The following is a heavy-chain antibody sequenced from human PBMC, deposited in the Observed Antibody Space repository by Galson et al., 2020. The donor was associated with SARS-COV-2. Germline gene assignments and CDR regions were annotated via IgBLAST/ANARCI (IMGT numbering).Heavy chain of an antibody. J-gene: IGHJ4*02. V-gene: IGHV4-61*02. CDR2: IYTSGST. D-gene: IGHD6-19*01. Sequence: SETLSLTCTVSGGSISSGSYYWRWIRQPAGQGLEWIGRIYTSGSTNYNPSLQSRVTISIDTSKNQFSLELTSVTAADTAVYFCAYGVVAGTGYWGQGILVTVSS. CDR3: AYGVVAGTGY. CDR1: GGSISSGSYY.